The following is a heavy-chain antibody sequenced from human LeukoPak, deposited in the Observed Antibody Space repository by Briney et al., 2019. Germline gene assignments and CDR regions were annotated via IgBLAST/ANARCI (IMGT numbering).Heavy chain of an antibody. Sequence: PGGSLRLSCAASGFTFSNYGMHWVRQAPGKGLEWVAVISYDGSNKYYADSVKGRFTISRDNSKNTLYLQMNSLRAEDTAVYYCAKDYYGGDGFFDYWGQGTLVTVSS. CDR2: ISYDGSNK. V-gene: IGHV3-30*18. CDR3: AKDYYGGDGFFDY. D-gene: IGHD4-23*01. CDR1: GFTFSNYG. J-gene: IGHJ4*02.